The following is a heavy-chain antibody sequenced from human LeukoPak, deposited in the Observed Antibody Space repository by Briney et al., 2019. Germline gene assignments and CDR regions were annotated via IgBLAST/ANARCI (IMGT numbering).Heavy chain of an antibody. J-gene: IGHJ5*02. D-gene: IGHD3-16*01. CDR2: ISGSGGNT. CDR3: AKDDNYIRFLS. CDR1: GLTFSSHG. V-gene: IGHV3-23*01. Sequence: GGSLRLSCAASGLTFSSHGMNWVRQAPGKGLEWVSGISGSGGNTYYAASGKGRFTISRDNSKNTLYLQMNSLRAEDTAVYYCAKDDNYIRFLSWGQGTLVTVSS.